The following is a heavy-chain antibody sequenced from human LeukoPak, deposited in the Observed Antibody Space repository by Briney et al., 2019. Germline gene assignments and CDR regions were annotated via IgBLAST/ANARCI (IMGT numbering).Heavy chain of an antibody. CDR3: VRDGDFDF. D-gene: IGHD3-16*01. J-gene: IGHJ4*02. Sequence: GGSLRLSCAASGFNFGSYWMSWVRQAPGRGLEWVADIRSDGREKCYLDSVRGRFTISRDNARNSVYLQMNNLRVKDTAMYYCVRDGDFDFWGQGIQVTVSS. CDR2: IRSDGREK. CDR1: GFNFGSYW. V-gene: IGHV3-7*01.